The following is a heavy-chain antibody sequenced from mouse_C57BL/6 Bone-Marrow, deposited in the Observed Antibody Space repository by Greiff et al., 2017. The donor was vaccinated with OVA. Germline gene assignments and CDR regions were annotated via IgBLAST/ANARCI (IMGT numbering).Heavy chain of an antibody. J-gene: IGHJ2*01. CDR1: EYEFPSHD. Sequence: DVMLVESGGGLVQPGASLKLSCESNEYEFPSHDMSWVRKTPEKRLELVAAINSDGGSTYYPDTMERRFIISRDNTKKTLYLQMSSLRSEDTALYHIPSAITTGDYWGQGTTLTVSS. CDR3: PSAITTGDY. V-gene: IGHV5-2*01. D-gene: IGHD2-4*01. CDR2: INSDGGST.